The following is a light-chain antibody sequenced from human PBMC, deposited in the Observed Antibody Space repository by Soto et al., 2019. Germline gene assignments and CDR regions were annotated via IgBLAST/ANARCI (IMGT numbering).Light chain of an antibody. V-gene: IGLV2-14*01. J-gene: IGLJ3*02. Sequence: QSALTQPASVSGSPGETITISCTGTSNDVGGYGYVSCYRQYAGKAPTLMVSEVSYRPSVVSDRFSGSKSGTTAFLTISGLQTEDEGHYYCSSYSPSSLMFGGGTKLTVL. CDR3: SSYSPSSLM. CDR2: EVS. CDR1: SNDVGGYGY.